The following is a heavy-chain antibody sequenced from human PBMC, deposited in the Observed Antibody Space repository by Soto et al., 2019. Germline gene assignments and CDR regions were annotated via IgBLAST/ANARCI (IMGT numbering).Heavy chain of an antibody. J-gene: IGHJ4*02. V-gene: IGHV3-23*01. CDR1: GFTFSSYA. Sequence: EVRLLESGGGLVQPGGSLRLSCAASGFTFSSYAMSWVRQAPGKWLEWVSAISGSGSSTYYADSVKGRFTLSRDNSKNTLYMQMNSLRAEDTAVYYCAKASGYTYGSASGDYWGQGTLVTVSS. CDR3: AKASGYTYGSASGDY. CDR2: ISGSGSST. D-gene: IGHD5-18*01.